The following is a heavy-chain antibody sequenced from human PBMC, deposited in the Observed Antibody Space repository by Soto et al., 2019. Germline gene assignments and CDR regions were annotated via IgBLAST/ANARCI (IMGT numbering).Heavy chain of an antibody. J-gene: IGHJ5*02. D-gene: IGHD1-1*01. CDR1: GASISGFY. Sequence: SETLSLTCTVSGASISGFYWSWIRKSAGKGLEWIGRIYATGTTDYNPSRKSRVMMSVDTSKKQFSLRLRSVTAADTAVYYCVRDGTKTLRDWFDPGGQGISVTVSS. V-gene: IGHV4-4*07. CDR2: IYATGTT. CDR3: VRDGTKTLRDWFDP.